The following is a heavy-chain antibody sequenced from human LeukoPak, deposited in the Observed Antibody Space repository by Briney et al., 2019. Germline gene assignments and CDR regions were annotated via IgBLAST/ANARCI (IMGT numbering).Heavy chain of an antibody. Sequence: GGSLRLSCAASGFTFSSYAMSWVRQAPGKGLEWVSGISSSGSGGSTYYADSVKGRFTISRDNSKNTLYLQINSVRAEDTAVYYCARAYSSSWDDFWGQGTLVTVSS. D-gene: IGHD6-13*01. CDR1: GFTFSSYA. CDR2: ISSSGSGGST. J-gene: IGHJ4*02. CDR3: ARAYSSSWDDF. V-gene: IGHV3-23*01.